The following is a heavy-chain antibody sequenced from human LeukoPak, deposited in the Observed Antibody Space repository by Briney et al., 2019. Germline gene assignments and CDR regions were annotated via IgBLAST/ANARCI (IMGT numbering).Heavy chain of an antibody. V-gene: IGHV1-8*03. CDR1: GYTFTSYD. CDR2: MNPNSGNT. D-gene: IGHD3-3*01. J-gene: IGHJ5*02. Sequence: GASVKVSCKASGYTFTSYDINWVRQATGQGLEWMGWMNPNSGNTGYAQKFQGRVTITRNTSISTAYMELSSLRSEDTAVYARGIEDNGGVVITPSWFDPWGQGTLVTVSS. CDR3: GIEDNGGVVITPSWFDP.